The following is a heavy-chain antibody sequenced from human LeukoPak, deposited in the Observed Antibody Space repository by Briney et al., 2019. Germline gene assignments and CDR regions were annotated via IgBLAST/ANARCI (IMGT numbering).Heavy chain of an antibody. CDR3: ARTTVTFQPIVYFDY. Sequence: SETLSLTCTVSGGSISSYYWSWIRQPPGKGLEWIGHIYYSGSTNYNPSLKSRVTISIDTSKNQFSLRLSSVTAADTAIYYCARTTVTFQPIVYFDYWGQGTLVTDSS. CDR2: IYYSGST. CDR1: GGSISSYY. D-gene: IGHD4-17*01. V-gene: IGHV4-59*08. J-gene: IGHJ4*02.